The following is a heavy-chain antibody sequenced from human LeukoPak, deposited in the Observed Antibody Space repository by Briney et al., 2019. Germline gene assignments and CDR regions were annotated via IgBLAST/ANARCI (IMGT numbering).Heavy chain of an antibody. CDR3: ARDLKMGYSSGSYSWGTGSSNDY. CDR1: GYTFTGYY. J-gene: IGHJ4*02. CDR2: INPNSGGT. V-gene: IGHV1-2*02. D-gene: IGHD6-19*01. Sequence: ASVKVSCKASGYTFTGYYMHWVRQAPGQGLEWMGWINPNSGGTNYAQKFQGRVTMTRDTSTSTAYMELRSLRSDDTAVYYCARDLKMGYSSGSYSWGTGSSNDYWGQGTLVTVSS.